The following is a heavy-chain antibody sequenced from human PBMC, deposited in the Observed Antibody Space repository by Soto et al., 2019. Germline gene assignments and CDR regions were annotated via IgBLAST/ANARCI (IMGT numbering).Heavy chain of an antibody. CDR3: ATAEVDY. Sequence: GGSLRLSCAASGFTFGDYWMHWVRQPPGKGPEWVSRMTADGRTIQYADSVKGRFTASRDNAKSTLYLQMNSLRAEDTAVYYCATAEVDYWGPGTLVTVSS. V-gene: IGHV3-74*03. J-gene: IGHJ4*02. CDR1: GFTFGDYW. CDR2: MTADGRTI.